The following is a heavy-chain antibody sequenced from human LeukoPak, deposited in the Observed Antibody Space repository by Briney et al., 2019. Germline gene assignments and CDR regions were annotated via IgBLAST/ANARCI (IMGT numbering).Heavy chain of an antibody. D-gene: IGHD4-11*01. J-gene: IGHJ4*02. Sequence: PSETLSLTCTVSGYSISSGYYWGWIRQPPGKGLEWIGTIFYSGTTYYDPSLKSRVTISVDTSKNQFSLKLTSVTAADTAVYYCARESSITTLVDFWGQGTLVTVSS. V-gene: IGHV4-38-2*02. CDR1: GYSISSGYY. CDR3: ARESSITTLVDF. CDR2: IFYSGTT.